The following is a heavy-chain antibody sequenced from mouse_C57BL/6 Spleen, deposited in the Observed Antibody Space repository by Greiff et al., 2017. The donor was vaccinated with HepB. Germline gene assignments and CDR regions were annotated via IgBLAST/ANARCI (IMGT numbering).Heavy chain of an antibody. J-gene: IGHJ3*01. V-gene: IGHV1-15*01. D-gene: IGHD1-1*01. CDR2: IDPETGGT. Sequence: VKLVESGAELVRPGASVTLSCKASGYTFTDYEMHWVKQTPVHGLEWIGAIDPETGGTAYNQKFKGKAILTADKSSSTAYMELRSLTSEDSAVYYCTRGGSSYTWFAYWGQGTLVTVSA. CDR3: TRGGSSYTWFAY. CDR1: GYTFTDYE.